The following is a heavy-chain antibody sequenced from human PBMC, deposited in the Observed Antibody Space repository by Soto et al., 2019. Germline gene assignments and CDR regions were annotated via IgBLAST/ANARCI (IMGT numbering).Heavy chain of an antibody. Sequence: PSETLSLTCAVSGGSISSGAYYWSCIRQPPGKGLEWIGYIYHSGSTYYNPSLKGRVALSIDRSKNQYSLKLISVTAAGADVYDFSRAVCYGGSGSYFAVFDPWGQGTLVTVSS. CDR2: IYHSGST. V-gene: IGHV4-30-2*01. CDR3: SRAVCYGGSGSYFAVFDP. CDR1: GGSISSGAYY. J-gene: IGHJ5*02. D-gene: IGHD3-10*01.